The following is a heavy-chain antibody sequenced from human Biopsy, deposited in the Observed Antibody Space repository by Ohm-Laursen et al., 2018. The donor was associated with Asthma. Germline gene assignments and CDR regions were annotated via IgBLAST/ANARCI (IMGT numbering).Heavy chain of an antibody. D-gene: IGHD4-17*01. CDR1: GGTFSRYA. CDR2: IIPVFGTS. Sequence: GASVKVSCKASGGTFSRYAISWVRQAPGQGLEWMGGIIPVFGTSKYAQKFQGRVTFTADGSTSSAYMELSSLTPEDSAVYYCAREVSTVDYGYYYFAMDVWGQGTTVTVSS. CDR3: AREVSTVDYGYYYFAMDV. J-gene: IGHJ6*02. V-gene: IGHV1-69*13.